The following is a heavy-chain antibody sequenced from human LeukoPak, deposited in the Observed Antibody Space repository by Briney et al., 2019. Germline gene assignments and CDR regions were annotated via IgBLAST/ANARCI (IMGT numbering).Heavy chain of an antibody. J-gene: IGHJ4*02. CDR1: GYTFTSYY. V-gene: IGHV1-46*01. CDR3: ARGQRGYSYGIYDY. CDR2: INPSGGST. D-gene: IGHD5-18*01. Sequence: ASVKVSCKASGYTFTSYYMHWVRQAPGQGLEWMGIINPSGGSTSYAQKLQGRVTMTTDTSTSTAYMELRSLRSDDTAVYYCARGQRGYSYGIYDYWGQGTLVTVSS.